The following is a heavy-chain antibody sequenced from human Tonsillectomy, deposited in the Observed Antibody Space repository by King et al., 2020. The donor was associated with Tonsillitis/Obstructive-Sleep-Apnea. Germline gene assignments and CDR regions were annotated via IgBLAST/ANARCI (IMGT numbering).Heavy chain of an antibody. D-gene: IGHD5-18*01. J-gene: IGHJ6*02. CDR2: IDPSDSYV. V-gene: IGHV5-10-1*03. Sequence: QLVQSGAEVKKPGESLRISCQGSGYSFGNYWITWVRQMPGKGLEWMGRIDPSDSYVNYNPSFQGHVTISVDKSINTAYLQWSSLKASDTAMYFCARLVDTAMDSEFFSGMDVWGQGTTVTVSS. CDR3: ARLVDTAMDSEFFSGMDV. CDR1: GYSFGNYW.